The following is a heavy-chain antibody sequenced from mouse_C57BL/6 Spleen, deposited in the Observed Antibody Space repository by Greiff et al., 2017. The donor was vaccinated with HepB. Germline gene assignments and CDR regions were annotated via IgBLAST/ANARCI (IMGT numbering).Heavy chain of an antibody. J-gene: IGHJ2*01. Sequence: QVQLQQPGAELVMPGASVKLSCKASGYTFTSYWMHWVKQRPGQGLEWIGEIDPSDSYTNYNQKFKGKSTLTVDKSSSTAYMQRSSLTSEDSAVYYCATYDYEGGFDYWGQGTTLTVSS. CDR1: GYTFTSYW. D-gene: IGHD2-4*01. CDR2: IDPSDSYT. V-gene: IGHV1-69*01. CDR3: ATYDYEGGFDY.